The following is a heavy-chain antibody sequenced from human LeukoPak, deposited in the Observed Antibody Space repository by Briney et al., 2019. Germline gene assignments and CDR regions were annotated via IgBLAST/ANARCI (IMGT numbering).Heavy chain of an antibody. J-gene: IGHJ4*02. D-gene: IGHD6-13*01. CDR2: ISYDGSNK. CDR3: AKGAAAGNFDY. CDR1: GFTFGNYW. Sequence: PGGSLRLSCAGSGFTFGNYWMSWVRQAPGKGLEWVAVISYDGSNKYYADSVKGRFTISRDNCKNTLYLQMNSLRAEDTAVYYCAKGAAAGNFDYWGQGTLVTVSS. V-gene: IGHV3-30*18.